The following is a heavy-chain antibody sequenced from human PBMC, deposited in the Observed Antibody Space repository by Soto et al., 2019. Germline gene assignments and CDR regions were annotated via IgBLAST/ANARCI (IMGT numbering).Heavy chain of an antibody. Sequence: EVQLVESGGDLVQPGGSLRLSCAVSGSTFSNDWMHWVRQAPGKGLVWVSHINSDGSSTNYADFVKGRFTIARDNAKNTVYLQMNSLRAEDTAVYYCARDRSYSLDVWGQGTTVTVSS. CDR2: INSDGSST. CDR1: GSTFSNDW. CDR3: ARDRSYSLDV. J-gene: IGHJ6*02. V-gene: IGHV3-74*01.